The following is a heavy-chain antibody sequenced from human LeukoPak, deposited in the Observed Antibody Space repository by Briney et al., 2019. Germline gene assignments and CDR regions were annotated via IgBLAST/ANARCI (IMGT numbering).Heavy chain of an antibody. CDR3: ARRIGSSRSLDF. V-gene: IGHV5-51*01. J-gene: IGHJ4*02. D-gene: IGHD1-26*01. CDR1: GYNFNSYW. Sequence: GESLKISSKGSGYNFNSYWIGWVRQMPGKGLEWMGIIYPGDSDTSYSPSFQGQVTISANKSISTAYLQWSTLKASDTAMYFCARRIGSSRSLDFWGQGTLVTVSS. CDR2: IYPGDSDT.